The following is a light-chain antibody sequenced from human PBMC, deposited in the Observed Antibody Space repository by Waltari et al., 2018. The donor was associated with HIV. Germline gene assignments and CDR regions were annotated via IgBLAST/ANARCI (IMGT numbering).Light chain of an antibody. V-gene: IGLV2-8*01. CDR1: SSAVGCYNS. J-gene: IGLJ1*01. Sequence: QSALTQPPSASGSPGQSVTISCPGTSSAVGCYNSVPGYQQHPGKAPKLMIYEVTKRPSGVPDRFSGSKSGNTASLTVSGLQAEDEADYYCSSYAGSNNYVFGTGTKVTVL. CDR3: SSYAGSNNYV. CDR2: EVT.